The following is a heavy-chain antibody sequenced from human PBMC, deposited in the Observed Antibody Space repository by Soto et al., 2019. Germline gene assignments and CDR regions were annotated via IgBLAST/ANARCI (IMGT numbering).Heavy chain of an antibody. D-gene: IGHD6-19*01. J-gene: IGHJ4*02. Sequence: PSETLSLTCAVYGGSFSGYYWSWIRQPPGKGLEWIGEINHSGGANYNPSLKSRVTISVDTSKNQFSLKLSSVTAADTAVYYCARGYTAESTPYSSGWRVGYYFDYWGQGTLVTVSS. CDR2: INHSGGA. V-gene: IGHV4-34*01. CDR1: GGSFSGYY. CDR3: ARGYTAESTPYSSGWRVGYYFDY.